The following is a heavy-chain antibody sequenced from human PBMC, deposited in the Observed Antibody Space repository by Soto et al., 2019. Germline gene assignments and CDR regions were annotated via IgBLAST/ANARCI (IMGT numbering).Heavy chain of an antibody. J-gene: IGHJ6*03. CDR2: INHSGST. CDR1: GGSFSGYY. D-gene: IGHD2-15*01. V-gene: IGHV4-34*01. CDR3: ARGRSPYYYYYYMDV. Sequence: SETLSLTCAVYGGSFSGYYWSWIRQPPGKGLEWIGEINHSGSTNYNPSLKSRVTISVDTSKNQFSLKLSSVTAADTAVYYCARGRSPYYYYYYMDVWGKGTTVTVSS.